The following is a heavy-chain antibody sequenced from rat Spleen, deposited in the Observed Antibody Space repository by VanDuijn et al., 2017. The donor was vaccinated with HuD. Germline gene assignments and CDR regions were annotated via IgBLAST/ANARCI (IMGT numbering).Heavy chain of an antibody. J-gene: IGHJ2*01. V-gene: IGHV5-19*01. CDR1: GFTFSNYG. CDR2: ISVSGGSS. D-gene: IGHD4-3*01. Sequence: EVQLVESGGGLVQLGRSLKLSCAASGFTFSNYGMHWIRQAPTKGLEWVASISVSGGSSHYRDSVKGRFTLSRDNAKSTLYLQMDGLRSEDTATYYCARDWGYYFDYWGQGVMVTVSS. CDR3: ARDWGYYFDY.